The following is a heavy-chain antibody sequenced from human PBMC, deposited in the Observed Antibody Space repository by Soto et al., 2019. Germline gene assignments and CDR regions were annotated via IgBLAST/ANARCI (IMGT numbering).Heavy chain of an antibody. J-gene: IGHJ3*01. Sequence: PGGSLRLSCAASGFTFSSYGMHWVRQAPGKGLEWVAVISYDGNNKYYADSVKGRFTISRDNSKNTLYLQMNSLRAEDTAVYYCARDIGWRFGEFDALDLWGQGTLVTVSS. D-gene: IGHD3-10*01. CDR2: ISYDGNNK. CDR3: ARDIGWRFGEFDALDL. CDR1: GFTFSSYG. V-gene: IGHV3-30*03.